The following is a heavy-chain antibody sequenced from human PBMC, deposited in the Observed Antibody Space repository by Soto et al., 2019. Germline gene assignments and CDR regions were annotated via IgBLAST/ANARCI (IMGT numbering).Heavy chain of an antibody. D-gene: IGHD2-21*02. CDR3: VQSRCGGDCLQSYSSHSYYGLDV. CDR1: GFSLSTTGVG. J-gene: IGHJ6*02. Sequence: QITLKESGPTLVKPTQTLTLTCTFSGFSLSTTGVGVGWIRQPPGKALEWLALIYWDDDKRYNPSLNSRLTITKDTSKTQVVLAMTNMDPVDPATFYCVQSRCGGDCLQSYSSHSYYGLDVWAQGTTVTVSS. CDR2: IYWDDDK. V-gene: IGHV2-5*02.